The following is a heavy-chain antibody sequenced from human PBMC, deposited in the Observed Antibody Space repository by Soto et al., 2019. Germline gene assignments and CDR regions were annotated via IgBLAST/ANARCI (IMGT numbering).Heavy chain of an antibody. Sequence: GGSLRLSCAASGFTFTTAWINWVRQAPGKGLEWVGRIKSKIDGGTPDFAAPVRGRFAISRDDSKNTLYLQMNSLRAEDTAVYYCAKDAYGSGALNDYYGMDVWGQGTTVTVSS. CDR1: GFTFTTAW. D-gene: IGHD3-10*01. CDR2: IKSKIDGGTP. V-gene: IGHV3-15*07. J-gene: IGHJ6*02. CDR3: AKDAYGSGALNDYYGMDV.